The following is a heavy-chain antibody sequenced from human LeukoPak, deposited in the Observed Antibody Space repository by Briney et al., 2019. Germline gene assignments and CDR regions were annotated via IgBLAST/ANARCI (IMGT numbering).Heavy chain of an antibody. J-gene: IGHJ4*02. CDR2: ISWNSGSI. V-gene: IGHV3-9*01. D-gene: IGHD3-22*01. Sequence: PGGSLRLSCAASGFTFDDYAMHWVRQAPGKGLEWVSGISWNSGSIGYADSVKGRFTISRDNAKNSLYLQMDSLRAEDTAVYYCVKSDSSGYYYLRRFDYWGQGTLVTVSS. CDR3: VKSDSSGYYYLRRFDY. CDR1: GFTFDDYA.